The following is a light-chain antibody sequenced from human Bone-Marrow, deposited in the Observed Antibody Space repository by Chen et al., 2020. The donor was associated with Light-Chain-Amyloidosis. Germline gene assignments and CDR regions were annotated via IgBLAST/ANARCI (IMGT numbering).Light chain of an antibody. CDR2: KDN. CDR1: ALPKQY. V-gene: IGLV3-25*03. Sequence: SYALTKPPSVSVSPGQTATITCSGDALPKQYVSWFQQKPGPAPVFVMDKDNERPSGIPERFSGSSSGTTVTLTISRVQTEDEADYYCQSTDSTATYGVFGGGTQLTVL. CDR3: QSTDSTATYGV. J-gene: IGLJ3*02.